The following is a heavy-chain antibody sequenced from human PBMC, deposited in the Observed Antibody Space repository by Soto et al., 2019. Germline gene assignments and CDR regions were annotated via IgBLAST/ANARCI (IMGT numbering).Heavy chain of an antibody. D-gene: IGHD6-19*01. CDR3: VKEGYMRSDWYGQFDY. CDR1: GFTFNSYA. V-gene: IGHV3-64D*06. Sequence: GSLRLSRSASGFTFNSYAMHWVRQAPGKGLEFVSAISSYGADTYYADSVKGRFAISRDNSKNTLYLQMSSLRAEDTALYYCVKEGYMRSDWYGQFDYWGQGALVTVSS. CDR2: ISSYGADT. J-gene: IGHJ4*02.